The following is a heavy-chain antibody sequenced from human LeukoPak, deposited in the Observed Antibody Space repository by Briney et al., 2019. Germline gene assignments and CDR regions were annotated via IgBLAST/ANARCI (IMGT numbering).Heavy chain of an antibody. CDR3: ARGKATATSFSFDY. CDR2: INPGNGNT. D-gene: IGHD3-16*01. CDR1: GYTLTSYA. V-gene: IGHV1-3*01. Sequence: ASVKVSCKASGYTLTSYAMHWVRQAPGQGLEWMGWINPGNGNTQHSQRFKGRVTITRDTSASTAYMELSSLTSEDTAMYYCARGKATATSFSFDYWGQGILVTVSS. J-gene: IGHJ4*02.